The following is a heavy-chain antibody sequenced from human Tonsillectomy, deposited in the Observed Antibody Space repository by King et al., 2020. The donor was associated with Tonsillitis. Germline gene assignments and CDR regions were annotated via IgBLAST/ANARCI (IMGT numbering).Heavy chain of an antibody. V-gene: IGHV3-30-3*01. CDR2: TSFDESDK. CDR1: GFKFRSYC. Sequence: VQLVESGGGVVQPGRSLRLSCAASGFKFRSYCMHWIRQAPVKGLEWVAVTSFDESDKFYADAVKGRFTISRDNSKNTLYLHMNSLRPEDTAVYYCASDGDDFHWGQGTLVTVSS. D-gene: IGHD4-17*01. J-gene: IGHJ4*02. CDR3: ASDGDDFH.